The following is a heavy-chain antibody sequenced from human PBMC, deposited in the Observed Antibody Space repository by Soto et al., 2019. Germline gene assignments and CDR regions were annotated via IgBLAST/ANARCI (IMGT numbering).Heavy chain of an antibody. J-gene: IGHJ4*02. CDR3: ARAGGLLVDY. Sequence: QVQLVESGGGVVQPGRSLRLSCAASGFMFSSYAMHWVRQAPVKGLEWVAVKTYDESNKYYADSVKGRFTIARDNSKITLYLQRNSLRAEDTAVYYCARAGGLLVDYWCQGTLVTVSS. CDR2: KTYDESNK. V-gene: IGHV3-30-3*01. CDR1: GFMFSSYA. D-gene: IGHD1-26*01.